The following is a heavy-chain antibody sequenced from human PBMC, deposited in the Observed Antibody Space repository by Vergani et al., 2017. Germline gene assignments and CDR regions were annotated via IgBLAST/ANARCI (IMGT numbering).Heavy chain of an antibody. CDR2: ISAYNGNT. D-gene: IGHD3-3*01. Sequence: QVQLVQSGAEVKKPGASVKVSCKASGYTFTSYGISWVRQAPGQGLEWMGWISAYNGNTNYAQKRQGRVTMTTDTSTRTAYMERRSLRSDDTAVYYCARDAYTIFGVPESEYFQHWGQGTLVTVSS. CDR3: ARDAYTIFGVPESEYFQH. CDR1: GYTFTSYG. J-gene: IGHJ1*01. V-gene: IGHV1-18*01.